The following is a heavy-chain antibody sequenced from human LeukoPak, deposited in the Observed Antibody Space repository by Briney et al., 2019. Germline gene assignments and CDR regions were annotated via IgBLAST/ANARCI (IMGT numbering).Heavy chain of an antibody. CDR1: VGSISSGDYC. J-gene: IGHJ4*02. V-gene: IGHV4-30-4*01. Sequence: PSQTLSLTCTVSVGSISSGDYCWSCIRQPPGKCLECIGYIDYMVGTYYHPSLKSRAPISVDTSTNQSSLKLSSVTAADTAVYYCARSPLLVRGVLTPFYVYWGQGTLVTVSS. CDR3: ARSPLLVRGVLTPFYVY. D-gene: IGHD3-10*01. CDR2: IDYMVGT.